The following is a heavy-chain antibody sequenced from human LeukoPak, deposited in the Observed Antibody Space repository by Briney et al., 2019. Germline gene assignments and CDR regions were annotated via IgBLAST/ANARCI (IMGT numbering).Heavy chain of an antibody. CDR2: IIPIFGTA. CDR3: ARDNYAGANWFDP. CDR1: GGTFSSYA. Sequence: SVKVSCKASGGTFSSYAISWVRQAPGQGLEWMGGIIPIFGTANYAQKFQGRVTITTDESTSTAYVELSSLRSEDTAVYCCARDNYAGANWFDPWGQGTLVTVSS. V-gene: IGHV1-69*05. D-gene: IGHD1-7*01. J-gene: IGHJ5*02.